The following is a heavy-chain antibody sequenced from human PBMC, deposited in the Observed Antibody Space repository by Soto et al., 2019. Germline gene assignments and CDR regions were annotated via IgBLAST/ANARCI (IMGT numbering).Heavy chain of an antibody. J-gene: IGHJ5*02. CDR1: GYTFTSYA. D-gene: IGHD2-15*01. CDR2: INTNTGNP. CDR3: ARDGERRRCSGGSCYSGGWFDP. V-gene: IGHV7-4-1*01. Sequence: QVQLVQSGSELKKPGASAKVSCKASGYTFTSYAMNWVRQAPGQGLEWMGWINTNTGNPTYAQGFTGRFVFSLDTSVSTAYLQICSLKAEDTAVYYCARDGERRRCSGGSCYSGGWFDPWGQGTLVTVSS.